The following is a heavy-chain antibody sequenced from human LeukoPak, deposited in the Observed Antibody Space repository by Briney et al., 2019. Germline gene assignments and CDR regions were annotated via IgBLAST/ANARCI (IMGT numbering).Heavy chain of an antibody. CDR3: ARARRRNYGAPDY. CDR2: IYYSGST. J-gene: IGHJ4*02. CDR1: GGSISSYY. D-gene: IGHD4-17*01. V-gene: IGHV4-59*01. Sequence: SETLSLTCTVSGGSISSYYWSWIRQPPGKGLEWIGYIYYSGSTNYNPSLKSRVTISVDTSKNQFSLKLSSVTTADTAVYYCARARRRNYGAPDYWGQGTLVTVSS.